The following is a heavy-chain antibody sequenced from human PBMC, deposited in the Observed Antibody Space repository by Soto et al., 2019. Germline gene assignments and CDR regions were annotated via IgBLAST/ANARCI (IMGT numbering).Heavy chain of an antibody. CDR1: GFTFSTYT. CDR3: ARDYGKLTP. V-gene: IGHV3-21*01. CDR2: ISSGSNYI. D-gene: IGHD2-15*01. J-gene: IGHJ5*02. Sequence: EGQLVESGGGLVKPGGSLRLSCAASGFTFSTYTMNWVRQTPGKGLEWVSSISSGSNYIYYADSLKGRFTISRDNAKNSLYLQMNSLRVEDTAVYYCARDYGKLTPWGQGTLVTLSS.